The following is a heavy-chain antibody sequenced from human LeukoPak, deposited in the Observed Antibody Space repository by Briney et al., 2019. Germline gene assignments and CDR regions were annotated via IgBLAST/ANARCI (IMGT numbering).Heavy chain of an antibody. Sequence: GGSLRLSCAASGFSFSSYWMHWVPQAPGKGRVWVSRLNGDGSSTSYLDSVRGRLTISRDNTKNTLYLHMNSLRAEDTGVYYCARERWNSEAFDIWGQGTVVTVSS. D-gene: IGHD1-7*01. CDR2: LNGDGSST. CDR1: GFSFSSYW. CDR3: ARERWNSEAFDI. V-gene: IGHV3-74*01. J-gene: IGHJ3*02.